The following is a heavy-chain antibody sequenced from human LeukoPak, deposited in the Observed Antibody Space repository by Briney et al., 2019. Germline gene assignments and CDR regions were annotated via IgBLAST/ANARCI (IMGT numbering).Heavy chain of an antibody. D-gene: IGHD5-18*01. CDR3: ARGAGYSYGVVDY. J-gene: IGHJ4*02. Sequence: GGSLRLSCAASGFTFSSYSMNWVRQAPGKGLEWVSSISSSSSNIYYADSVKGRFTISRDNAKNSLSLQMNSLRAEDTAVYYCARGAGYSYGVVDYWGQGTLVTVSS. V-gene: IGHV3-21*01. CDR2: ISSSSSNI. CDR1: GFTFSSYS.